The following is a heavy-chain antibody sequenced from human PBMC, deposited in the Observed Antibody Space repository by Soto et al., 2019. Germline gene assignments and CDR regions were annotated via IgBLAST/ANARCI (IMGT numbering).Heavy chain of an antibody. CDR1: GFTFSSSA. Sequence: EVQLLDSGGGLVQPGGSLRLSCAASGFTFSSSAMSWVRQAPGKGLEGVSAVSGSGGTTYYADSVRGRFTISRDNSKNTLYLQMNSRRAEDTAIYFCARCTVDTIVTSGWCHYLDPWGQGTLVTVSS. D-gene: IGHD6-19*01. J-gene: IGHJ5*02. CDR3: ARCTVDTIVTSGWCHYLDP. V-gene: IGHV3-23*01. CDR2: VSGSGGTT.